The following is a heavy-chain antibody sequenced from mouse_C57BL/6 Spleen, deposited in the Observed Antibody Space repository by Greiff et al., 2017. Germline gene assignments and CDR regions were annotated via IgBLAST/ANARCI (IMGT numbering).Heavy chain of an antibody. V-gene: IGHV5-6*01. CDR3: ARHTSDPSWFAY. Sequence: EVHLVESGGDLVKPGGSLKLSCAASGFTFSSYGMSWVRQTPDKRLEWVATISSGGSYTYYPDSVKGRFTISRDNAKNTLYLQMSSLKSEDTAMYYCARHTSDPSWFAYWGQGTLVTVSA. J-gene: IGHJ3*01. CDR1: GFTFSSYG. CDR2: ISSGGSYT.